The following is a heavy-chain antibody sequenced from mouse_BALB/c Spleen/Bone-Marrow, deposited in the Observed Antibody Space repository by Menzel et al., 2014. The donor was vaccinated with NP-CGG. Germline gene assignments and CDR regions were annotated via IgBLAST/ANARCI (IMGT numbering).Heavy chain of an antibody. D-gene: IGHD2-4*01. CDR1: GFSLTGYG. J-gene: IGHJ4*01. Sequence: VKLVESGPGLVAPSQSLSITCTVSGFSLTGYGVSWVRQPPGKGLEWLGMIWGDGSTDYNSALKSRLSISKDNSTSQVFLKMNSLQTDDTARYYCARDSFLITRALDYWGQGTSVTVSS. CDR3: ARDSFLITRALDY. CDR2: IWGDGST. V-gene: IGHV2-6-7*01.